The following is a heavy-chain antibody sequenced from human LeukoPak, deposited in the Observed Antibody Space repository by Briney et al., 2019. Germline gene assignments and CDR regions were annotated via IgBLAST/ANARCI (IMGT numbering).Heavy chain of an antibody. J-gene: IGHJ4*02. V-gene: IGHV3-7*01. Sequence: SGGSLRLSCAASPFTIRDYWMSWVRQTPGKGLEWVANIKQDGSEKYYVGSVKGRFSISRDNVKNALYLQMNSLRVEDTRVYYCVRGAYYAAYWGQGTLVTVSS. CDR3: VRGAYYAAY. D-gene: IGHD2/OR15-2a*01. CDR1: PFTIRDYW. CDR2: IKQDGSEK.